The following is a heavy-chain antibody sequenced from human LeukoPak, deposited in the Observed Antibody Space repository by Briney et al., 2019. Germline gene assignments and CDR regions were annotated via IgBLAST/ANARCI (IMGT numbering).Heavy chain of an antibody. Sequence: GGSLRLSCAASGFTCSDYYMRWIRPAPGKGLEWVSYISSSGSTIYYADSVKGRFTISRDNAKNSLYLQMNSLRAEDTAVYYCARPPIWSGEEYYFDYWGQGTLVTVSS. CDR2: ISSSGSTI. CDR1: GFTCSDYY. D-gene: IGHD3-3*01. J-gene: IGHJ4*02. V-gene: IGHV3-11*04. CDR3: ARPPIWSGEEYYFDY.